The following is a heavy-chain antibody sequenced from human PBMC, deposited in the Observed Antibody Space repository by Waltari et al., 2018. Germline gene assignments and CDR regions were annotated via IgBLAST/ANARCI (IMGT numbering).Heavy chain of an antibody. CDR2: INHSGST. D-gene: IGHD5-18*01. Sequence: QVQLQQWGAGLLKPSETLSLTCAVYGGSFSGYYWSWIRQPPGQGLEWIGEINHSGSTNYNPSLKSRVTISVDTSKNQFSLKLSSVTAADTAVYYCARTRFLATTAMGPRTPFDYWGQGTLVTVSS. CDR1: GGSFSGYY. CDR3: ARTRFLATTAMGPRTPFDY. J-gene: IGHJ4*02. V-gene: IGHV4-34*01.